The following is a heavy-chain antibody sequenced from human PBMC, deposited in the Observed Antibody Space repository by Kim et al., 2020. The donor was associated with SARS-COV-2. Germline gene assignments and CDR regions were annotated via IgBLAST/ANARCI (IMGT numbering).Heavy chain of an antibody. D-gene: IGHD3-10*01. CDR1: GFTFSSYS. CDR3: AREEGITMVRGVTLDALDI. CDR2: ISSSSSYI. Sequence: GGSLRLSCAASGFTFSSYSMNWVRQAPGKGLEWVSSISSSSSYIYYADSVKGRFTISRDNAKNSLYLQMNSLRAEDAAVYYCAREEGITMVRGVTLDALDIWGQVTMVTVSS. V-gene: IGHV3-21*01. J-gene: IGHJ3*02.